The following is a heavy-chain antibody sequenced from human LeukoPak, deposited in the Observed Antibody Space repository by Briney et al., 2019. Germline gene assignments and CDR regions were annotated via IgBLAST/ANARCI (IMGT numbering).Heavy chain of an antibody. Sequence: SETLSLTCTVSGGSISSGGYYWSWIRQPPGKGLEWIGYIYHSGSTYYNPSLKSRVTISVGRSKNQFSLKLSSVTAADTAVYYCAREDTGGLDYWGQGILVTVSP. D-gene: IGHD2-8*02. V-gene: IGHV4-30-2*01. CDR1: GGSISSGGYY. CDR3: AREDTGGLDY. J-gene: IGHJ4*02. CDR2: IYHSGST.